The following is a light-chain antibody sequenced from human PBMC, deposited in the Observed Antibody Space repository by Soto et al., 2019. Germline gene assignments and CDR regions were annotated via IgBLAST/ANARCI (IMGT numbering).Light chain of an antibody. J-gene: IGKJ2*01. CDR1: QPIASN. V-gene: IGKV3-15*01. CDR3: QQYNNWPYT. CDR2: GAS. Sequence: EILMTQSRATMSMSPGERATLSCRASQPIASNVAWYQQRPGQPPRLLIFGASTRASDVPDGFTGSGSGTQFTLTIASLHSEDFAVYFCQQYNNWPYTFGQGTK.